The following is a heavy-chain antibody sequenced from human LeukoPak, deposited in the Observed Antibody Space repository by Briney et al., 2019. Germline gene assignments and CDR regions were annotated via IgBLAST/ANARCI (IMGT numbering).Heavy chain of an antibody. D-gene: IGHD5-18*01. CDR2: ISGSGGST. J-gene: IGHJ4*02. CDR1: GFTFSSYA. V-gene: IGHV3-23*01. Sequence: PGGSLRLSXAASGFTFSSYAMSWVRQTPGKGLEWLSAISGSGGSTYYADSVKGRFTISRDNSKNTLYLQMNSLRAEDTAVYYCAKEVDTAMYFDYWGQGTLVTVSS. CDR3: AKEVDTAMYFDY.